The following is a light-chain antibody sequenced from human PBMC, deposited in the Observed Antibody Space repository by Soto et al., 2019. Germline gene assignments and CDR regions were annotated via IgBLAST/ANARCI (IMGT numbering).Light chain of an antibody. Sequence: IVMTQSPATLSVSPGERVTLSCRVSQSVRSNLAWYQQRPGRAPRLLIYGASSRATGIPARFSGSGSGTEFTLTISSLQSEDFPVYSCQHYNNWPPWTFGQGTKVDIK. CDR2: GAS. J-gene: IGKJ1*01. CDR1: QSVRSN. CDR3: QHYNNWPPWT. V-gene: IGKV3-15*01.